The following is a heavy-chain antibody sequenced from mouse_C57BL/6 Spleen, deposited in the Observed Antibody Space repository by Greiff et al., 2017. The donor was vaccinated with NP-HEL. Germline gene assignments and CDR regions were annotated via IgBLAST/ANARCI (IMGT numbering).Heavy chain of an antibody. J-gene: IGHJ2*01. CDR1: GFTFSSYA. CDR2: ISDGGSYI. Sequence: EVRLMESGGGLVKPGGSLKLSCAASGFTFSSYAMSWVRQTPEKRLEWVATISDGGSYIYYPDNVKGRFTISRDNAKNNLYLQMSHLKSEDTAMYYCARDYYYGSSYGLYYFDYWGQGTTLTVSS. V-gene: IGHV5-4*01. CDR3: ARDYYYGSSYGLYYFDY. D-gene: IGHD1-1*01.